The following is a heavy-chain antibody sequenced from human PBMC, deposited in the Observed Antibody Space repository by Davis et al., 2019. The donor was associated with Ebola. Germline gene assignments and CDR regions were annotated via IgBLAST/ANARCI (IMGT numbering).Heavy chain of an antibody. Sequence: ASVKVSCKASGGTFSSYAISWVRQATGQGLEWMGWMNPNSGNTGYAQKFQGRVTMTTDTSTSTAYMELRSLRSDDTAVYYCARAEGRQLERLGSDYWGQGTLVTVSS. CDR2: MNPNSGNT. V-gene: IGHV1-8*02. D-gene: IGHD1-1*01. J-gene: IGHJ4*02. CDR1: GGTFSSYA. CDR3: ARAEGRQLERLGSDY.